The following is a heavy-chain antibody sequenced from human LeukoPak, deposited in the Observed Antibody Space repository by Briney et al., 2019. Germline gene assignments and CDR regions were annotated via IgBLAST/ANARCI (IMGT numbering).Heavy chain of an antibody. CDR1: GGSISSYY. D-gene: IGHD3-22*01. CDR2: IYYSGST. V-gene: IGHV4-59*08. J-gene: IGHJ4*02. CDR3: ARLPDSSGYYPDY. Sequence: PSETLSLTCTVSGGSISSYYWSWIRQPPGKGLEWIGYIYYSGSTNYNPSLKSRVTISVDTSKNQFSLKLSSVTAADTAVYYCARLPDSSGYYPDYWGQGTLVTVSS.